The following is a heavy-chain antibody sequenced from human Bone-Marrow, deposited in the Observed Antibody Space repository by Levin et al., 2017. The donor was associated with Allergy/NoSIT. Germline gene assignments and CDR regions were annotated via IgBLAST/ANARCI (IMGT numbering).Heavy chain of an antibody. V-gene: IGHV3-30-3*01. J-gene: IGHJ4*02. CDR1: RFRFRTYT. CDR2: ISRDGISE. D-gene: IGHD4-17*01. Sequence: LSLTCVASRFRFRTYTMHWVRQAPGKGLEWVALISRDGISENYAESVKGRFTISRDNSKNTLFLQMSSLRTEDTAVYYCAALDYGRDFWGQGNLVTVSS. CDR3: AALDYGRDF.